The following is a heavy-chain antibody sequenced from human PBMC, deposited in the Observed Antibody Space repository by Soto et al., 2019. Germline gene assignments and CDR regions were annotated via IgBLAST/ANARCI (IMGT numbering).Heavy chain of an antibody. J-gene: IGHJ4*02. Sequence: GGSLRLSCSGSGFIFSIYAIHWVRQAPGKGLEYVSFISIDGSRTHYADSVKGRFTVSRDNSKDTLNLQMNSLRAEDTAIYYCAKTPRQWLVYVDYWGQGTLVTV. CDR1: GFIFSIYA. CDR3: AKTPRQWLVYVDY. CDR2: ISIDGSRT. D-gene: IGHD6-19*01. V-gene: IGHV3-64*04.